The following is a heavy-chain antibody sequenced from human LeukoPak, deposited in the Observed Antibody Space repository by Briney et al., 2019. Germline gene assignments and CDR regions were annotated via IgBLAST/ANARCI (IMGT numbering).Heavy chain of an antibody. Sequence: ASVKVSCKASGYTFTSYGISWVRQAPGQGLEWMGWISAYNGNTNYAQKLQGRVTMTTDTSTSTAYMELRSLRSDDTAVYYCARAPSLPLSGTHNDYWGQGTLVTVSS. CDR3: ARAPSLPLSGTHNDY. D-gene: IGHD1-1*01. CDR2: ISAYNGNT. V-gene: IGHV1-18*01. CDR1: GYTFTSYG. J-gene: IGHJ4*02.